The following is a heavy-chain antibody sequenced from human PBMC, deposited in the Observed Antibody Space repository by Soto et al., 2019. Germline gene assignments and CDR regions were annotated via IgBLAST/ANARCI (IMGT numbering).Heavy chain of an antibody. J-gene: IGHJ5*02. CDR1: GGSFSGYY. D-gene: IGHD6-13*01. V-gene: IGHV4-34*01. Sequence: SETLSLTCAVYGGSFSGYYWSWIRQPPGKVLEWIGEINHSGSTNYNPSLKSRVTISVDTSKNQFSLKLSSVTAADTAVYYCARKVAAAGSRYNWFDPWGQGTLVTVSS. CDR3: ARKVAAAGSRYNWFDP. CDR2: INHSGST.